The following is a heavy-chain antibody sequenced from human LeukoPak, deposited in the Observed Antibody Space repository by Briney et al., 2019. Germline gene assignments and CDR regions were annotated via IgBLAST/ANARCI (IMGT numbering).Heavy chain of an antibody. D-gene: IGHD5-18*01. CDR1: GFTFSSYG. V-gene: IGHV3-33*01. Sequence: GRSLRLSCAASGFTFSSYGMHWVRQAPGKGLEWVAVIWYDGSNKYYADSVKGRFTISRDNSKITLYLQMNSLRAEDTAVYYCARDRGYSYGSFDYWGQGTLVTVSS. CDR2: IWYDGSNK. CDR3: ARDRGYSYGSFDY. J-gene: IGHJ4*02.